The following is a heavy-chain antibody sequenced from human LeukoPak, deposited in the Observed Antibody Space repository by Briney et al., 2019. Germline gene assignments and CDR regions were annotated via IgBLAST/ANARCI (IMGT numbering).Heavy chain of an antibody. CDR3: ARDRDGGFAFDI. V-gene: IGHV3-48*04. CDR1: GFTFSTHS. D-gene: IGHD2-15*01. CDR2: ISSSSSSI. Sequence: QPGGSLRLSCAASGFTFSTHSMNWVRQAPGKGLEWVSYISSSSSSIYYADSVKGRFTISRDNSKNTLYLQMGSLRAEDMAIYYCARDRDGGFAFDIWGQGTLVTVSS. J-gene: IGHJ3*02.